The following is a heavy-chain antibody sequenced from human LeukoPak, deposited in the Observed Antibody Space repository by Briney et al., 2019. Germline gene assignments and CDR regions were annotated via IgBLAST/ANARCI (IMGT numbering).Heavy chain of an antibody. CDR3: ARGGPYCSGGYCYDY. D-gene: IGHD2-15*01. CDR1: GLTFSYFS. V-gene: IGHV3-21*01. CDR2: ITSSSSYI. J-gene: IGHJ4*02. Sequence: KPGGSLRLSCAASGLTFSYFSMNWVRQAPGKGLEWVSSITSSSSYIYYADSMKGRFTISRDNAKNSLYLQMNSLRAEDTAVYYCARGGPYCSGGYCYDYWGQGALVTVSS.